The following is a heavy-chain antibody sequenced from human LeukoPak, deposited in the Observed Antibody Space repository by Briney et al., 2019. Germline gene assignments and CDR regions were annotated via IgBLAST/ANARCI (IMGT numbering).Heavy chain of an antibody. CDR2: IKEDGSEK. D-gene: IGHD4-17*01. CDR3: ARDTYGDYFFDY. V-gene: IGHV3-7*01. J-gene: IGHJ4*02. CDR1: GFTFSSYW. Sequence: GSLRLSCAASGFTFSSYWMSWVRQAPGKGLEWVANIKEDGSEKHYVDSVKGRFTISRDNGKNSLYLQMNSLRAEDTAVYYCARDTYGDYFFDYWGQGTLVTVSS.